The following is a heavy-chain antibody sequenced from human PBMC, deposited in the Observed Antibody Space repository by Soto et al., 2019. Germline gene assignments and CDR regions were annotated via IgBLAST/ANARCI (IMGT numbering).Heavy chain of an antibody. V-gene: IGHV3-7*01. CDR1: GFTFWGDW. CDR3: ARDFYGGFSYGPGDN. Sequence: RLSCVASGFTFWGDWMSWVRQAPGKGLEWVANIKQDGSAKQYLDSVRGRFTISRDNSKNSVYLQMNSLRAEDTALSYCARDFYGGFSYGPGDNWGQGTLVTVSS. D-gene: IGHD2-15*01. CDR2: IKQDGSAK. J-gene: IGHJ4*02.